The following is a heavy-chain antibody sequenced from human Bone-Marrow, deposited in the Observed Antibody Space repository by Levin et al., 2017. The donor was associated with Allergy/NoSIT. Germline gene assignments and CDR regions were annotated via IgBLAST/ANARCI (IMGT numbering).Heavy chain of an antibody. V-gene: IGHV3-48*03. CDR3: ARGVGATAMTNGYFDL. CDR1: GFTFSSYE. CDR2: ISSSGSTI. J-gene: IGHJ2*01. Sequence: PGGSLRLSCAASGFTFSSYEMNWVRQAPGKGLEWVSYISSSGSTIYYADSVKGRFTISRDNAKNSLYLQMNSLRAEDTAVYYCARGVGATAMTNGYFDLWGRGTLVTVSS. D-gene: IGHD1-26*01.